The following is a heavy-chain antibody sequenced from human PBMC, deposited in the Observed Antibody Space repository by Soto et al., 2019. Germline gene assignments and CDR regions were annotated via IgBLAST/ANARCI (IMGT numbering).Heavy chain of an antibody. CDR3: TTDLLELFCSVTSCYTVFDY. D-gene: IGHD2-2*02. Sequence: DVQLVESGGGLVNPGGFLRLSCAASGFTFNNAWMTWVRQAPGKGLEWVGRIKSKTDGGTTDYAAPVKGRFTISRDDSKNTLYLQMNCLINEDTAVYYCTTDLLELFCSVTSCYTVFDYWGQGTLVTVSS. CDR2: IKSKTDGGTT. J-gene: IGHJ4*02. V-gene: IGHV3-15*01. CDR1: GFTFNNAW.